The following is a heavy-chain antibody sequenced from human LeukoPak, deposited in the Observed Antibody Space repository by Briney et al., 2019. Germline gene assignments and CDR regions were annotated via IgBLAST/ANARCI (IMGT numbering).Heavy chain of an antibody. D-gene: IGHD2-2*01. CDR1: GYTLTELS. Sequence: ASVKVSCKVSGYTLTELSMHWVRQAPGKGPEWIGGFYSEDGETIYAQKFQGRVTMTEDTSTDTAYMELSSLRSEDTAVYYCATTDIVVVPAVEYYYYGMDVWGQGTTVTVSS. CDR2: FYSEDGET. CDR3: ATTDIVVVPAVEYYYYGMDV. V-gene: IGHV1-24*01. J-gene: IGHJ6*02.